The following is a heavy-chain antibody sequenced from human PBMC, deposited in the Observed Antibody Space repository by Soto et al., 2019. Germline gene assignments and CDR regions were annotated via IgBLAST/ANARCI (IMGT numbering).Heavy chain of an antibody. CDR2: IKSKTDGGTT. D-gene: IGHD2-2*01. J-gene: IGHJ3*02. V-gene: IGHV3-15*01. CDR3: TTGYCCSTRCYLSNVYGAFDI. CDR1: GFTFSNAW. Sequence: PEGSLRLSCAASGFTFSNAWMSWVRQAPGKGLEWVGRIKSKTDGGTTDYAAPVKGRFTISRDDSKNTLYLQMNSLKTEDTAVYYCTTGYCCSTRCYLSNVYGAFDIWGQGTMVTVSS.